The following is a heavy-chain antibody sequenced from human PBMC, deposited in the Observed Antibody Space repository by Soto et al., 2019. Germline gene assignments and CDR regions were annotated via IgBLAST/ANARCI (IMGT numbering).Heavy chain of an antibody. CDR1: GDSISSSNW. Sequence: QVQLQESGPGLVKPSGTLSLTCAVSGDSISSSNWWSWVRQPPGKGLEGIGEIYHSGNTNYNPSLKGRFTISVDKSKNQFSLKLTSVTAADTAVYYCARLDGFGYWGQGTLVTVSS. CDR3: ARLDGFGY. J-gene: IGHJ4*02. CDR2: IYHSGNT. V-gene: IGHV4-4*02. D-gene: IGHD1-1*01.